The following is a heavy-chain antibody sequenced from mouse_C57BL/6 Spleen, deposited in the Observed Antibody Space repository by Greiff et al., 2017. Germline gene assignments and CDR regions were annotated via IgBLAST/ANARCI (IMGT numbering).Heavy chain of an antibody. V-gene: IGHV1-81*01. CDR2: IYPRSGNT. D-gene: IGHD1-1*01. CDR1: GYTFTSYG. Sequence: VQLQQSGAELARPGASVKLSCKASGYTFTSYGISWVKQRTGQGLEWIGEIYPRSGNTYYNEKFKGKATLTADKSSSTAYMELRSLTSEDSAVYFCARGGATVVATYPFDYRGQGTTLTVSS. CDR3: ARGGATVVATYPFDY. J-gene: IGHJ2*01.